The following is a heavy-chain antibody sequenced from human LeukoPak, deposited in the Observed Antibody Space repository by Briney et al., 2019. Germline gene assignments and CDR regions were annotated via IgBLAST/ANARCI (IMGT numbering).Heavy chain of an antibody. J-gene: IGHJ4*02. CDR3: ARGIVGATFYFDY. Sequence: PGGSLRLSCTASGFTFGDYAMSWVRQAPGKGLEWVSVIYSGGSTYYADSVKGRFTISRDNSKNTLYLQMNSLRAEDTAVYYCARGIVGATFYFDYWGQGTLVTVSS. D-gene: IGHD1-26*01. V-gene: IGHV3-66*01. CDR2: IYSGGST. CDR1: GFTFGDYA.